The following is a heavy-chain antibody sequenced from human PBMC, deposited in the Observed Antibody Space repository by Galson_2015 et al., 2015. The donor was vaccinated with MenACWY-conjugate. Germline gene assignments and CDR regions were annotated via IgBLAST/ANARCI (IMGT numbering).Heavy chain of an antibody. CDR3: AVKQGAFDM. CDR1: GFTFSSYW. CDR2: IKPDESET. Sequence: SLRLSCAASGFTFSSYWMNWVRQAPGKGLEWVANIKPDESETYYVDSVKGRFTISRDNAKYSLYLQMNSLRVEDTAVYYCAVKQGAFDMWGQGTMVIVSS. J-gene: IGHJ3*02. V-gene: IGHV3-7*03.